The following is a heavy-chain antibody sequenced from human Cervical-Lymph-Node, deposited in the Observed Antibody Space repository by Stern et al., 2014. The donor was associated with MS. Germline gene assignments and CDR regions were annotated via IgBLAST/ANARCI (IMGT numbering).Heavy chain of an antibody. CDR3: AVAAAGTSWFDP. CDR2: LSVDNGNT. Sequence: QVQLVESGAEVRKPGASVKLSCKASGYTFTSYGISWVRQAPGQGLEWMGWLSVDNGNTDYAQKFQGRVTMTADTSTDTAYMELRRLRSDETAVYYCAVAAAGTSWFDPWGQGTLVTVTS. J-gene: IGHJ5*02. V-gene: IGHV1-18*01. CDR1: GYTFTSYG. D-gene: IGHD6-13*01.